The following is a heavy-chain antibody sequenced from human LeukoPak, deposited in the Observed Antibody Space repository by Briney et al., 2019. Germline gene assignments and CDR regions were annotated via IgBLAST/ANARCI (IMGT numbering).Heavy chain of an antibody. CDR2: IYYSGST. CDR3: ARQKSYYGSGFDY. CDR1: GGSISSSSYY. D-gene: IGHD3-10*01. Sequence: SETLSLTCTVSGGSISSSSYYWGWIRQPPGKGLEWIGSIYYSGSTYYNPSLKSRVTISVDTSKNQFSLKLSSVTAADTAVYYCARQKSYYGSGFDYWGQGTLVTVSS. J-gene: IGHJ4*02. V-gene: IGHV4-39*01.